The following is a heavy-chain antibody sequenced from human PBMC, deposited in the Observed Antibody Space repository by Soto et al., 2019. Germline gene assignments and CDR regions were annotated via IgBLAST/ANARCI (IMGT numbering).Heavy chain of an antibody. CDR1: GGSMSGFY. V-gene: IGHV4-59*01. D-gene: IGHD5-18*01. J-gene: IGHJ4*02. CDR2: IYYIGTT. CDR3: ARRIHLWPITYAFDY. Sequence: QVQLQESGPGLVKPSETLSLTCTVSGGSMSGFYWSWIRQPRGKGLEWIGYIYYIGTTNYSPSLKSRVTTPVATSKDQSSLTLSSVTAPDPAAYYCARRIHLWPITYAFDYWGQGTLVTVSS.